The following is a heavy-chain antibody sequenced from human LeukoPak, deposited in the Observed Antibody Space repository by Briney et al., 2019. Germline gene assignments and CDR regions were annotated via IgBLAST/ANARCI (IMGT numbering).Heavy chain of an antibody. CDR2: IYYSGST. D-gene: IGHD3-10*01. V-gene: IGHV4-59*01. Sequence: SETLSLTCTVSGGSISSYYWSWIRQPPGKGLEWIGYIYYSGSTNYNPSLKSRVTISVDTSKNQFSLKLSSVTAADTAVYYCARDRLVRGVISDYYYGMDVWGQGTTVTASS. CDR3: ARDRLVRGVISDYYYGMDV. CDR1: GGSISSYY. J-gene: IGHJ6*02.